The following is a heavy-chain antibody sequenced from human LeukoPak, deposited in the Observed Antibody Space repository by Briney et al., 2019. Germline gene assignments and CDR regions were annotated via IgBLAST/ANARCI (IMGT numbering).Heavy chain of an antibody. CDR3: ARQYYYDSSGYYWEFDP. J-gene: IGHJ5*02. D-gene: IGHD3-22*01. V-gene: IGHV5-51*01. CDR1: GYSFTSYW. Sequence: GESLKISCKGSGYSFTSYWIGWVRQMPRKGLEWMGIIYPGDSVTRYSPSFQGQVTISADKSISTAYLQWSSLKASDTAMYYCARQYYYDSSGYYWEFDPWGQGTLVTVSS. CDR2: IYPGDSVT.